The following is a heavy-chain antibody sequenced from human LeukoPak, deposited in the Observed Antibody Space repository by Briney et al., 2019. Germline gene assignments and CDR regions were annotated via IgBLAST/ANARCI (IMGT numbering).Heavy chain of an antibody. CDR3: ARESVAAGTRWFDY. J-gene: IGHJ4*02. CDR2: IQISENN. D-gene: IGHD6-13*01. CDR1: GGSISDYY. V-gene: IGHV4-4*07. Sequence: SETLSLTCTVFGGSISDYYWTWIRQPAGKGLEWIGRIQISENNNYNPSLKSRVTLSLDTSKNQFSLKLTSVTAADTAIQYCARESVAAGTRWFDYWGQGTLVTVSS.